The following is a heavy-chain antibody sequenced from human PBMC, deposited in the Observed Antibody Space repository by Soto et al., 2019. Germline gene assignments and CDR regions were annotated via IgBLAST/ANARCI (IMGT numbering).Heavy chain of an antibody. D-gene: IGHD1-7*01. V-gene: IGHV5-51*01. CDR2: IYPGDSDT. J-gene: IGHJ6*03. CDR1: GYSFTSYW. Sequence: GESLKISCKGSGYSFTSYWIGWVRQMPGKGLEWMGIIYPGDSDTRYSPSFQGQVTISADKSISTAYLQWSSLKASDTAMYYCARRSGRTLHYYYMDVWGKGTTVTVSS. CDR3: ARRSGRTLHYYYMDV.